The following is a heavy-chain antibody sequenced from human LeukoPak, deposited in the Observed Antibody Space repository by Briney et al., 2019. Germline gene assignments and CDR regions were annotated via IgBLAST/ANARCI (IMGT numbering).Heavy chain of an antibody. CDR2: IYYSGST. Sequence: SETLSLTCTVSGVSISSSSYYWGWIRQPPGKGLEWIGSIYYSGSTYYNPSLKSRVTISVDTSKNQFSLKLSSVTAADTAVYYCARHVGDIVVVPAAIDADNWFDPWGQGTLVTVSS. CDR1: GVSISSSSYY. D-gene: IGHD2-2*01. CDR3: ARHVGDIVVVPAAIDADNWFDP. V-gene: IGHV4-39*01. J-gene: IGHJ5*02.